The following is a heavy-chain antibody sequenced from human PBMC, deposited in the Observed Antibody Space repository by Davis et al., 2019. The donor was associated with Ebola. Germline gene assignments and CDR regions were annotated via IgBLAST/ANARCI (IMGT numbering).Heavy chain of an antibody. CDR2: ISSSSSTI. CDR1: GFTFSSYS. D-gene: IGHD3-3*01. CDR3: ARDPVFGVVRGMDV. V-gene: IGHV3-48*04. J-gene: IGHJ6*02. Sequence: PGGSLRLSCAASGFTFSSYSMNWVRQAPGKGLEWVSYISSSSSTIYYADSAKGRFTISRDNAKNSLYLQMNSLRAEDTAVYYCARDPVFGVVRGMDVWGQGTTVTVSS.